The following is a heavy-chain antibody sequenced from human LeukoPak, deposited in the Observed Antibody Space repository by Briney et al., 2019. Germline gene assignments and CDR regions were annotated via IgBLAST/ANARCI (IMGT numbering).Heavy chain of an antibody. CDR2: INDSGKT. Sequence: SETLSLTRTVSGGSITSHYWTWIRQPPGRGLEWIGYINDSGKTDYTPSLNSRVTMSIDTSKNQFSLKLTSVTAADTAVYYCAGAYSYYYYYLDVWGRGTTVTVSS. V-gene: IGHV4-59*03. CDR3: AGAYSYYYYYLDV. CDR1: GGSITSHY. D-gene: IGHD2-15*01. J-gene: IGHJ6*03.